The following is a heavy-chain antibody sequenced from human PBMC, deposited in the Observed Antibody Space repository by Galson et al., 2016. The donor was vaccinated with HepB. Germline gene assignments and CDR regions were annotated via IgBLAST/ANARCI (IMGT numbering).Heavy chain of an antibody. CDR1: GFTVSSNY. D-gene: IGHD4-17*01. Sequence: SLRLSCAASGFTVSSNYVSWVRQAPGKGLEWVSVIYSGGSTYYADSGKGRFTISRDNSKNTLYLQMNSLRAEDTAVYYCARGNYGDPFDYWGQGTLVTVSS. J-gene: IGHJ4*02. CDR3: ARGNYGDPFDY. CDR2: IYSGGST. V-gene: IGHV3-53*01.